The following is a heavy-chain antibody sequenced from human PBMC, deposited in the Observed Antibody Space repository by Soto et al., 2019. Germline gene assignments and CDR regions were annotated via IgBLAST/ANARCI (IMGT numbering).Heavy chain of an antibody. V-gene: IGHV1-2*02. Sequence: VKVSCKASGYTFSGFYMHWVRQAPGQGLEWMGWINPNSGGTKSAEKFQGRVTMTRDTSISTAYMELSRLTSDNTAVYYCASAAVTGTAGLDFWGQGTQVTVSS. J-gene: IGHJ4*02. D-gene: IGHD6-19*01. CDR2: INPNSGGT. CDR3: ASAAVTGTAGLDF. CDR1: GYTFSGFY.